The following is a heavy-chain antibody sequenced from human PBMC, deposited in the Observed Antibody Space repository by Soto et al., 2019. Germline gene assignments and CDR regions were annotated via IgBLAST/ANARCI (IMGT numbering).Heavy chain of an antibody. V-gene: IGHV1-18*04. D-gene: IGHD6-13*01. J-gene: IGHJ5*02. CDR1: GYTFTSYG. CDR2: ISADSGET. CDR3: ARGYSSTWAKSWFDP. Sequence: QPQLVQSGPEVTRPGASVKVSCKASGYTFTSYGIIWVRQTPGQGLEWVGWISADSGETDYAQNFNGRLTLTTDASTTTAYMELRSRRPDDTAGYYCARGYSSTWAKSWFDPWGQGTLGSVAS.